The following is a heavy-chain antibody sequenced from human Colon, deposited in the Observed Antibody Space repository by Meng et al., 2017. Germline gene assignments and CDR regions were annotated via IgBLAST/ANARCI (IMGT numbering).Heavy chain of an antibody. Sequence: QVQLVQAGAEVKKPGASVQVSCETSGYTFSNYEVNWGRQASGHGLEWMGWMNPDSGKTGYAHKFQGRVTLTRDTSTGTAYMELTSLTPDDTAVYYCARGGAPPYYFDYWGQGTLVTVSS. CDR3: ARGGAPPYYFDY. V-gene: IGHV1-8*02. CDR2: MNPDSGKT. CDR1: GYTFSNYE. J-gene: IGHJ4*02. D-gene: IGHD1-26*01.